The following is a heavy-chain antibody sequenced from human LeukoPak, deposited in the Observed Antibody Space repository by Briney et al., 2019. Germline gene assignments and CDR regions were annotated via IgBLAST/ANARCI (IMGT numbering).Heavy chain of an antibody. Sequence: GRSLRLSCAASGFSFSLHGMHWVRQAPGKGLEWVAVISFDGNDKFYADSVKGRFTISRDDSKNTLYLQMNSLRPEDTAVYYCARLSDYGDDNNNCFDPWGQGALVTVS. V-gene: IGHV3-30*03. CDR1: GFSFSLHG. J-gene: IGHJ5*02. CDR2: ISFDGNDK. CDR3: ARLSDYGDDNNNCFDP. D-gene: IGHD4-17*01.